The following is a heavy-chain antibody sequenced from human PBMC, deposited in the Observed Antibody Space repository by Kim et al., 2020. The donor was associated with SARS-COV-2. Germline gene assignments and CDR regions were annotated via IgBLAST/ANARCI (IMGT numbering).Heavy chain of an antibody. V-gene: IGHV3-9*01. CDR2: VNWNSGKI. CDR1: GFTFDDYT. D-gene: IGHD3-22*01. CDR3: KGDAKYYYESRGQSYFEY. J-gene: IGHJ4*03. Sequence: GGSLRLSCVASGFTFDDYTTHWVRQAPGKGLEWVSRVNWNSGKIGYADSVKGRFTISRDKHSLFLFMNSLRTEDTALYYWKGDAKYYYESRGQSYFEYWG.